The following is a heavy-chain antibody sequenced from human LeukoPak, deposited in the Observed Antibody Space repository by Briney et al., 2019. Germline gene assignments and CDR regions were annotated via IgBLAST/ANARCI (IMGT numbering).Heavy chain of an antibody. CDR3: ARALIGYYFDY. CDR1: GFSFSSYR. V-gene: IGHV3-21*06. D-gene: IGHD2-8*01. J-gene: IGHJ4*02. CDR2: VSNSGGYI. Sequence: GGSLRLSCAASGFSFSSYRMNWVRQAPGKGLEWVSSVSNSGGYIHYADSVKGRFTISRDNSKNSLYLQMNSLRAEDTAVYYCARALIGYYFDYWGQGTLVTVSS.